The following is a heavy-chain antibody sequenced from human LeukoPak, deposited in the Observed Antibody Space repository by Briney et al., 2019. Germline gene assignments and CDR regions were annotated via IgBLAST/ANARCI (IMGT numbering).Heavy chain of an antibody. Sequence: GGSPRLSCAASGFTFSSYAMSWVRQAPGKGLEWVSAISGSGGSTYYADSVKGRFTISRDNSKNTLYLQMNILRAEDTAVYYCAKDLNVGARFDPWGQGTLVTVSS. D-gene: IGHD4-17*01. CDR2: ISGSGGST. V-gene: IGHV3-23*01. CDR3: AKDLNVGARFDP. J-gene: IGHJ5*02. CDR1: GFTFSSYA.